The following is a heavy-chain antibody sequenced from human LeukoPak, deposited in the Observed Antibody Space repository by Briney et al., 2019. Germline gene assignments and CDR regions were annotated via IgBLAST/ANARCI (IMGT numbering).Heavy chain of an antibody. CDR2: LYYSGGT. Sequence: SETLSLTCTVSGGSLSSYYWSWVRQPPGKGLEWIGSLYYSGGTNYNPPLTRRVTISLDTSKNTISLKMSSVTAADTPPYFCAGCSSHFDGWGKGTLVSVSS. CDR1: GGSLSSYY. J-gene: IGHJ4*02. V-gene: IGHV4-59*08. CDR3: AGCSSHFDG.